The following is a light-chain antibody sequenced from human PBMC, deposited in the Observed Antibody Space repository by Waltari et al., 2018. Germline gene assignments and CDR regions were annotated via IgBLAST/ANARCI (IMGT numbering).Light chain of an antibody. J-gene: IGKJ4*01. CDR2: ASS. CDR3: QQSYSTPQLT. V-gene: IGKV1-39*01. CDR1: QSISSY. Sequence: DIQMTQSPSSLSASVGDRVTITCRASQSISSYLNWYQQKPGKTPKLLIYASSSLQSGVPSMFSGSGSGTDFTLTISSLQPEEFATYYCQQSYSTPQLTFGGGTKVEIK.